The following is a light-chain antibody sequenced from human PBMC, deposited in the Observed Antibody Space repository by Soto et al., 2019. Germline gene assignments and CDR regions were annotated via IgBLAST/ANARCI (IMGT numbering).Light chain of an antibody. Sequence: EIVMTQSPATLSVSPGERATISCRASQSVRSNYLAWYQQKPGQAPRLLIYDASTRATGIPARFSGSGSGTEFTLTISSLQSEDLAVYFCQQYSDWPLTFGPGTKVDI. J-gene: IGKJ3*01. V-gene: IGKV3-15*01. CDR3: QQYSDWPLT. CDR2: DAS. CDR1: QSVRSN.